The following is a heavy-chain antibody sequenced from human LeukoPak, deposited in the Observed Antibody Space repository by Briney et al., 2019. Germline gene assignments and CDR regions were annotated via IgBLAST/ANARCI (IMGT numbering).Heavy chain of an antibody. Sequence: ASVKVSCKASGYTFTAYYMHWVRQAPGQGLEWMGWINPNSGGTNYAQTFQGRVTMTRDPSISTSYMELSRLRSDDTAVYYCANGYSSSWYLRYWGQGTLVTVSS. CDR3: ANGYSSSWYLRY. J-gene: IGHJ4*02. CDR1: GYTFTAYY. CDR2: INPNSGGT. D-gene: IGHD6-13*01. V-gene: IGHV1-2*02.